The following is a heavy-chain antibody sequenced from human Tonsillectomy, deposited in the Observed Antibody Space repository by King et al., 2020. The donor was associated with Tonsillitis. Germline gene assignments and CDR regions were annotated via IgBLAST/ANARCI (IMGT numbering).Heavy chain of an antibody. CDR1: GFTFSSYG. D-gene: IGHD3-16*02. CDR2: ISYDGSNK. Sequence: VQLVESGGGVVQPGRSLRLSCAASGFTFSSYGMHWVRQAPGKGLEWVAVISYDGSNKYYADSVKGRFTIPRDNSKNTLSLQMNSLRAEDTAVYYCARDTYYVWGNYRHPLDYWGQGTLVTVSS. CDR3: ARDTYYVWGNYRHPLDY. V-gene: IGHV3-33*05. J-gene: IGHJ4*02.